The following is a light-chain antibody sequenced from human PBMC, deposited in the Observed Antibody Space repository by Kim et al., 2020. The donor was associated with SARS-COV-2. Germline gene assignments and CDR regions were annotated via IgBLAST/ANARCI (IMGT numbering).Light chain of an antibody. CDR1: NSDIGGYNY. CDR3: SSYTSSSPYVM. J-gene: IGLJ3*02. V-gene: IGLV2-14*03. CDR2: DVS. Sequence: QAITHSCTGTNSDIGGYNYVSLYQHHPGKAPKLIIYDVSKRPSGLSNRFSGSKSGNTASLTISGLQAEDEADYYCSSYTSSSPYVMFGGGTQLTVL.